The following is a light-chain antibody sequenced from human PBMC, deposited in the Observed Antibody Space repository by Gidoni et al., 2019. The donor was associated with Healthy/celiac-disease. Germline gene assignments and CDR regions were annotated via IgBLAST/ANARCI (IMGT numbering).Light chain of an antibody. Sequence: DIVMTQSPDSLAVSLGEKATINCKSSQSVLYSSNNKNYLAWYQQKPGQPPKLLIYWASTRESGVPERFSGSGSGTDFTLTISSLQDEDVGVYYCQQDYSTPLTFGGGTKVEIK. V-gene: IGKV4-1*01. CDR3: QQDYSTPLT. CDR2: WAS. J-gene: IGKJ4*01. CDR1: QSVLYSSNNKNY.